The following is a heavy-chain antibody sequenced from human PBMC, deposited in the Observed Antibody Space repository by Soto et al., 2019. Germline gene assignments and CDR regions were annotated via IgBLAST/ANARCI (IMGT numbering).Heavy chain of an antibody. D-gene: IGHD2-2*01. CDR1: GFTFSSYG. Sequence: PGGSLRLSCAASGFTFSSYGMHWVRQAPGKGLEWVAVISYDGSNKYYADSVKGRFTISRDNSKNTLYLQMNSLRAEDTAVYYCAKLPGARTKRYCSSTRCYSLWFDHWGQGTLVTVSS. J-gene: IGHJ5*02. CDR2: ISYDGSNK. V-gene: IGHV3-30*18. CDR3: AKLPGARTKRYCSSTRCYSLWFDH.